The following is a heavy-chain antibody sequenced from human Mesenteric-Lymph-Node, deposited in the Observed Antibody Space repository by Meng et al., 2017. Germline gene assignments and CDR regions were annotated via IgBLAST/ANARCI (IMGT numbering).Heavy chain of an antibody. CDR2: IYYSGST. CDR3: ARVGWRQWSFDL. V-gene: IGHV4-30-4*01. Sequence: QVPLHDAVPGTWNPSHTLSLTGPVFGGSISSGDFYWSWVRQPPGKGLELIGHIYYSGSTSYNPSLKSRVTISVDTSNNQFSLKLSSVTAADTAVYYCARVGWRQWSFDLWGRGTLVTVSS. D-gene: IGHD5-18*01. J-gene: IGHJ2*01. CDR1: GGSISSGDFY.